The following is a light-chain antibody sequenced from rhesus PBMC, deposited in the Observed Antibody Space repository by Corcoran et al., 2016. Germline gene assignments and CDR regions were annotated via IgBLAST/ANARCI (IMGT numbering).Light chain of an antibody. CDR1: SSDIGGYNY. CDR2: GVT. CDR3: CSYITSSTYI. Sequence: QSAPTQPPSVSGSPGQSVTISCTGTSSDIGGYNYVSWYQQHPGKAPKLMIYGVTNRPSGVSDRFSGPKSGNTASLTISGLQAEDEADYYCCSYITSSTYIFGAGTRLTVL. V-gene: IGLV2S7*01. J-gene: IGLJ1*01.